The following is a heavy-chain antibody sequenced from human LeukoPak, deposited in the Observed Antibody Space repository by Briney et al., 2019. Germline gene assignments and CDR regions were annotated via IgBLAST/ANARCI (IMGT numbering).Heavy chain of an antibody. Sequence: SVKVSCKASGFTFTSSAMQWVRQARGQRLEWIGWIVVGSGNTNYAQKFQERVAITRDMSTSTAYMGLSSLRSEDTAVYYCAAEGSRSGSYYYYYGMDVWGQGTTVTVSS. J-gene: IGHJ6*02. CDR1: GFTFTSSA. CDR2: IVVGSGNT. V-gene: IGHV1-58*02. D-gene: IGHD3-10*01. CDR3: AAEGSRSGSYYYYYGMDV.